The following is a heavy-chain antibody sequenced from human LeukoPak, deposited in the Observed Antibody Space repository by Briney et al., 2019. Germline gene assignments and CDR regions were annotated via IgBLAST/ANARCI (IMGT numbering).Heavy chain of an antibody. CDR2: ISGSGGST. J-gene: IGHJ4*02. D-gene: IGHD4-17*01. CDR1: GFTFSSYA. V-gene: IGHV3-23*01. CDR3: AKDSWYGDFSVLFDY. Sequence: GGSLRLSCAASGFTFSSYAMSWVRQAPGKGLEWVSAISGSGGSTYYADSVRGRFTISRDNSKNTLYLQMNSLRAEDTAVYYCAKDSWYGDFSVLFDYWGQGTLVTVSS.